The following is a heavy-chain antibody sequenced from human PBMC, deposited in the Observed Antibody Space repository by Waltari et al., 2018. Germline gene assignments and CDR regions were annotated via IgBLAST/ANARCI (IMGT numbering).Heavy chain of an antibody. Sequence: QVQLQQWGAGLLKPSETLSLTCAVYDGSFSGYFWSRIRQSPGKGLEWIGQINRDGSNIYNPSLKSRVAMSVDTLKSQISLRLTSVTAADAAVYYCARVGDYHGSGRFGLDVWGQGTRVTVSS. V-gene: IGHV4-34*01. J-gene: IGHJ6*02. D-gene: IGHD3-10*01. CDR3: ARVGDYHGSGRFGLDV. CDR2: INRDGSN. CDR1: DGSFSGYF.